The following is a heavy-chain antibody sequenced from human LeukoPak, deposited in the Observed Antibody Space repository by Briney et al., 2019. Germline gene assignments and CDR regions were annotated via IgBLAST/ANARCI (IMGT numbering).Heavy chain of an antibody. CDR3: AKRLGSGGNSYFDY. J-gene: IGHJ4*02. Sequence: GGSLRLSCAVSGFTFSHYAMSWVRQAPGKGLEWVSAISGSGVSTYYADSVKGRFTISRDNSKNTLYLQMNSLRAEDTAVYYCAKRLGSGGNSYFDYWGQGTLVTVSS. CDR1: GFTFSHYA. D-gene: IGHD4-23*01. CDR2: ISGSGVST. V-gene: IGHV3-23*01.